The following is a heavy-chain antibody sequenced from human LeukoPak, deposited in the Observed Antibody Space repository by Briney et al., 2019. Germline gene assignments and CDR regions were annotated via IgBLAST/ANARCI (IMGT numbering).Heavy chain of an antibody. CDR2: IYYSGST. D-gene: IGHD6-13*01. V-gene: IGHV4-39*01. CDR3: ASRAAGAFGY. J-gene: IGHJ4*02. CDR1: GGSISSSSYY. Sequence: SETLSLTCTVSGGSISSSSYYWGWFRQPPGKGLEWIGSIYYSGSTYYNPSLKSRVSISIDTSKNQFSLNLSSVTAADTAVYYCASRAAGAFGYWGQGTLVTVSS.